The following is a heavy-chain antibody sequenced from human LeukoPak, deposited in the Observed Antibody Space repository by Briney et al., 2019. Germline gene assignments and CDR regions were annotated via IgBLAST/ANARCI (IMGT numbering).Heavy chain of an antibody. D-gene: IGHD5-18*01. CDR1: GGYIRGYH. Sequence: PSETRSLTCSVSGGYIRGYHWSWIRQPPGKGLEWIGYIYYDGSTNYNPSLKSRVTISVDTSKNQFSLKLSSVTAADTAVYYCARYTAMVPFDYWGQGTLVTVSS. V-gene: IGHV4-59*01. CDR3: ARYTAMVPFDY. CDR2: IYYDGST. J-gene: IGHJ4*02.